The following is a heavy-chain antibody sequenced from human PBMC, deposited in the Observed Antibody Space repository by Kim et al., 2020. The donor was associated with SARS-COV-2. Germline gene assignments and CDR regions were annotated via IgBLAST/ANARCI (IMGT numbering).Heavy chain of an antibody. J-gene: IGHJ4*02. D-gene: IGHD3-22*01. Sequence: GGSLRLSCTTSGLNFGDYAMSWFRQAPGKGLEWVAFIRSKRYGETTEYAASVKGRFTISRDDSVRIAYLQMNGPKTEDTAVYYCTSGPYYYDSAAYYHDYWGQGTLVTVSS. V-gene: IGHV3-49*03. CDR1: GLNFGDYA. CDR2: IRSKRYGETT. CDR3: TSGPYYYDSAAYYHDY.